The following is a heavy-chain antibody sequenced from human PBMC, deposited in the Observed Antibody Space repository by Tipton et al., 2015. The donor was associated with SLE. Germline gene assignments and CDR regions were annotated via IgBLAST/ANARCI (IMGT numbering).Heavy chain of an antibody. D-gene: IGHD6-13*01. J-gene: IGHJ6*02. V-gene: IGHV4-34*01. CDR1: GGSFSGYH. CDR2: INHSGST. CDR3: ARDRAAAGTYGMDV. Sequence: TLSLTCAVYGGSFSGYHWSWIRQPPGKGLEWIGEINHSGSTNYNPSLKSRVTISVDTSKNQFSLKLSSVTAADTAVYYCARDRAAAGTYGMDVWGQGTTVTVSS.